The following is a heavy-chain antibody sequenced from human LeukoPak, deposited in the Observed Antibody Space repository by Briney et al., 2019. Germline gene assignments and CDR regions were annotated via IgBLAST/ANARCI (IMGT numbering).Heavy chain of an antibody. CDR2: IYYCGSPT. Sequence: SETLSLTCTVSGGSMSGFFWTWIRQPPGRELEWIGSIYYCGSPTKYNPSLKSRVTISVDTSKSQFSLNLNSATAADTAVYYCARTSRHFYGSGTNLTPWPAGMDVWGQGTTVTVSS. V-gene: IGHV4-59*01. CDR3: ARTSRHFYGSGTNLTPWPAGMDV. D-gene: IGHD3-10*01. J-gene: IGHJ6*02. CDR1: GGSMSGFF.